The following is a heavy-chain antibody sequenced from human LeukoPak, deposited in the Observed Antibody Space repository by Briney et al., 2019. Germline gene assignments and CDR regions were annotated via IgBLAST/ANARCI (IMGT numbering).Heavy chain of an antibody. CDR3: ARGLRYYYGMDV. Sequence: PGGPLRLSCAASGFTFSSYSMNWVRQAPGKGLEWVSSISSSSSYIYYADSVKGRFTISRDNAKNSLYLQMNSLRAEDTAVYYCARGLRYYYGMDVWGQGTTVTVSS. CDR1: GFTFSSYS. V-gene: IGHV3-21*01. CDR2: ISSSSSYI. J-gene: IGHJ6*02.